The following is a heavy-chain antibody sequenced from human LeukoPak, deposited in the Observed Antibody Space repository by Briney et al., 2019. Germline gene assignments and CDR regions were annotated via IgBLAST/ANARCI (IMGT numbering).Heavy chain of an antibody. CDR2: MYYRGST. D-gene: IGHD1-1*01. CDR3: ARDAGHQLSRRNYYAMDV. Sequence: SETLSLTCTVSGGSITSSSYYWGWVRQPPGKGLEWIGSMYYRGSTYYNPSLKSRVTISVDTSKNQFSLKLSSVTAADTAVYYCARDAGHQLSRRNYYAMDVWGQGTTVTVSS. V-gene: IGHV4-39*07. J-gene: IGHJ6*02. CDR1: GGSITSSSYY.